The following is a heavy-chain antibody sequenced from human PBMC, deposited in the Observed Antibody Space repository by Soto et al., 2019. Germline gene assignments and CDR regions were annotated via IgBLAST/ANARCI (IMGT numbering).Heavy chain of an antibody. Sequence: PGESLKISCKGSGYSFTSYWIGWVRQMPGKGLEWMGIIYPGDSDTRYSPSFQGQVTISADKSISTAYLQWSSLKASDTAMYYCARHAITYDILTGYDYWGQGTLVTVSS. CDR3: ARHAITYDILTGYDY. CDR1: GYSFTSYW. V-gene: IGHV5-51*01. D-gene: IGHD3-9*01. CDR2: IYPGDSDT. J-gene: IGHJ4*02.